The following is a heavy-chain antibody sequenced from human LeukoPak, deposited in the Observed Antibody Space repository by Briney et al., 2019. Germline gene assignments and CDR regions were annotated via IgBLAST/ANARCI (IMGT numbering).Heavy chain of an antibody. CDR3: ARRPKYKSGCHFDY. Sequence: PGESLKISCKGSGYSFTNYWIGWVRQMPGKGLEWMGIIYPGDSDTSYDPSFQGQVTISADKSITTAYLQWSSLKASDTAMYYCARRPKYKSGCHFDYWGQGTLVTVSS. CDR1: GYSFTNYW. V-gene: IGHV5-51*01. CDR2: IYPGDSDT. J-gene: IGHJ4*02. D-gene: IGHD3-22*01.